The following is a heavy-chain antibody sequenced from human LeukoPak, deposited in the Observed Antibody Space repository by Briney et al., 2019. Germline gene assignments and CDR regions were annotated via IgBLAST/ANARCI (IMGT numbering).Heavy chain of an antibody. V-gene: IGHV1-18*01. CDR3: AREGTSSPPGTFDY. CDR1: GYTFISYG. Sequence: ASVKVSCKTSGYTFISYGISWVRQAPGQGLEWMGWISAYNGNTNYAQKLQGRVTMTTDTSTSTAYMGLRSLRSDDTAVYYCAREGTSSPPGTFDYWGQGTLVTVSS. CDR2: ISAYNGNT. D-gene: IGHD3-10*01. J-gene: IGHJ4*02.